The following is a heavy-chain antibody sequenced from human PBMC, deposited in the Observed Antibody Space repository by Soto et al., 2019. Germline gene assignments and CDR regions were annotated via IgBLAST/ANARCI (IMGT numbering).Heavy chain of an antibody. Sequence: QVRLQESGPGLVKPSETLSLTCTVSGGSIRSYYWSWIRQAPGKGLEWIGYLYNSGSTVYNPSLKSRVTISVDPSKNQFSLKLTSVTAADTAVYYCARDLWGYCGTDCYPLDVWGQGTTVTVSS. CDR2: LYNSGST. V-gene: IGHV4-59*01. D-gene: IGHD2-21*02. CDR3: ARDLWGYCGTDCYPLDV. J-gene: IGHJ6*02. CDR1: GGSIRSYY.